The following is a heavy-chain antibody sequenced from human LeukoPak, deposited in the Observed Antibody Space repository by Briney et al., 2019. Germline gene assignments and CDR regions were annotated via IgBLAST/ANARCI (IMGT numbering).Heavy chain of an antibody. CDR1: GYTFTGYD. Sequence: ASVKVSCKASGYTFTGYDMHWVRQAPGQGLEWMGWINPISGGTNYAQKVKGRVTMTRDTSNSTAYMELSRLRSDDTAVYYCARGEVVPATVWYDYWGQGTLVTVPS. J-gene: IGHJ4*02. CDR2: INPISGGT. V-gene: IGHV1-2*02. CDR3: ARGEVVPATVWYDY. D-gene: IGHD2-2*01.